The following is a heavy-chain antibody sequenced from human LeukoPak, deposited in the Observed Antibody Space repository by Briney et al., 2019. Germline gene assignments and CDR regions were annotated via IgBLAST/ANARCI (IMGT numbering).Heavy chain of an antibody. CDR1: GFTFSSYA. V-gene: IGHV3-23*01. CDR2: ISGSGGST. CDR3: AKDGRELLDLDAFDI. Sequence: PRGSLRLSCAASGFTFSSYAMSWVRQAPGKGLEWVSAISGSGGSTYYADSVKGRFTISRDNSKNTLYLQMNSLRAEDTAVYYCAKDGRELLDLDAFDIWGQGTMVTVSS. J-gene: IGHJ3*02. D-gene: IGHD1-26*01.